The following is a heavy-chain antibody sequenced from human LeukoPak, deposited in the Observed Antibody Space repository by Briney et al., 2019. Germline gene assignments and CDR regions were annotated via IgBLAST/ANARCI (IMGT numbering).Heavy chain of an antibody. J-gene: IGHJ6*04. V-gene: IGHV3-23*01. CDR1: GFTFDYYG. D-gene: IGHD3-22*01. CDR2: ISGTGGTT. CDR3: AKDERERFTMIFTDV. Sequence: GGSLRLSCAASGFTFDYYGMSWVRQAPGKGLEWVSTISGTGGTTYYADSVKGRFTISRDNSKNTLYLQMNSLRAEDTAVYYCAKDERERFTMIFTDVWGKGTTVTVSS.